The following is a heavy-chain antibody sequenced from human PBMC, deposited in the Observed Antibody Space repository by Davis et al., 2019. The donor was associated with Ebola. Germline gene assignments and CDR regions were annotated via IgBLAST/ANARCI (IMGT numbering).Heavy chain of an antibody. CDR2: ISGSGDTI. J-gene: IGHJ4*02. D-gene: IGHD6-19*01. CDR1: GFTFSSYD. Sequence: GESLKISCAASGFTFSSYDMIWVRQAPGKGLEWVSGISGSGDTISYADSVKGRFTISRDNSKNTLYLQMNSLRAEDTAVYYCAKVGWLNYWGQGTLVTVSS. V-gene: IGHV3-23*01. CDR3: AKVGWLNY.